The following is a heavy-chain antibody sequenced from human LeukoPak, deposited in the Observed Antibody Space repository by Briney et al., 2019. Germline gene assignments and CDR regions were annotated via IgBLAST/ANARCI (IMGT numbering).Heavy chain of an antibody. CDR2: IYSGGST. V-gene: IGHV3-53*01. J-gene: IGHJ6*02. D-gene: IGHD6-19*01. Sequence: PGGSLILSCSASGVTVSSNYMSWVRQAPGEGLEWGSVIYSGGSTYYADSVKGRFTISRDNSKNTLYLQMNRLRAEDTAVYYCARGPDSSGWYEDGMDVWGQGTTVTVSS. CDR1: GVTVSSNY. CDR3: ARGPDSSGWYEDGMDV.